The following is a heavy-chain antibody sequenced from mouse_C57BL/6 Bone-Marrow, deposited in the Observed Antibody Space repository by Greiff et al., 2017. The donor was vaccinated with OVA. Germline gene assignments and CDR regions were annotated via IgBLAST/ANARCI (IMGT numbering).Heavy chain of an antibody. CDR3: ARYFDY. J-gene: IGHJ2*01. V-gene: IGHV1-69*01. CDR2: IDPSDSYT. Sequence: VQLQQPGAELVMPGASVKLSCKASGYTFTSYWMHWVKQRPGQGLEWIGEIDPSDSYTNYNQKFKGKSTLTVDKSSSTAYMQLSSVTSEDSAVYYCARYFDYWGQGTTLTVSS. CDR1: GYTFTSYW.